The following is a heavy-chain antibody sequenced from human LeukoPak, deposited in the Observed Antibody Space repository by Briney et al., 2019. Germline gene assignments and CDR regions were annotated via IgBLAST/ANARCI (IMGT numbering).Heavy chain of an antibody. J-gene: IGHJ3*02. Sequence: PGGSLRLSCAASGFTFNIYAMSWVRQAPGKGLEWVSSITSSGDVTFYADSVNDRFTISRDNSKNTLSLQMSRLRAEDTAVYYCARTATPIRYCTNGVWIAAGGAFDIWGQGTMVTVSS. CDR3: ARTATPIRYCTNGVWIAAGGAFDI. D-gene: IGHD2-8*01. V-gene: IGHV3-23*01. CDR2: ITSSGDVT. CDR1: GFTFNIYA.